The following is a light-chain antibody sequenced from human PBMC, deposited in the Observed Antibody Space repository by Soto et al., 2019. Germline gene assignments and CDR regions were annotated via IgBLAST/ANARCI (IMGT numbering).Light chain of an antibody. CDR3: QQLSSYPIT. V-gene: IGKV1-9*01. CDR2: AAS. CDR1: QSISRH. Sequence: DIQVTQSPSFLSASVGDRVAITCRASQSISRHLAWYQQKPGKAPEPLIYAASTLESGVPSRFSGSGSGTEFTLTISSLQPEDFATYYCQQLSSYPITFGQGTRLEIK. J-gene: IGKJ5*01.